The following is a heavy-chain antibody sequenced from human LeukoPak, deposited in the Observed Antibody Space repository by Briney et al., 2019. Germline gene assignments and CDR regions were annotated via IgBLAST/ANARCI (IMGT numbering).Heavy chain of an antibody. J-gene: IGHJ6*02. CDR3: ARDRPGGGINGMDV. CDR2: IWYDGSIK. Sequence: GGSLRLSCAASGFIFSNHGMHWVRQAPGKGLEWVAVIWYDGSIKYYADSVKGRFSTSRDNSKNTVDPQMNSLRVEDTAVYYCARDRPGGGINGMDVWGQGTTVTVSS. CDR1: GFIFSNHG. D-gene: IGHD3-16*01. V-gene: IGHV3-33*01.